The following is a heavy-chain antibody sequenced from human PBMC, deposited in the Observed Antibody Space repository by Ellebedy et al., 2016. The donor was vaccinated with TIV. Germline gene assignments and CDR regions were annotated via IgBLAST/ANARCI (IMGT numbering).Heavy chain of an antibody. D-gene: IGHD2-2*01. J-gene: IGHJ4*02. CDR3: ATMPYVSASTSY. CDR1: GYTFTSYG. CDR2: INPSGGST. Sequence: ASVKVSCKASGYTFTSYGISWVRQAPGQGLEWMGIINPSGGSTSYAQKFQGRVTMTRDTSTSTVYMELSSLRSDDTAMYYCATMPYVSASTSYWGQGTLITVSS. V-gene: IGHV1-46*01.